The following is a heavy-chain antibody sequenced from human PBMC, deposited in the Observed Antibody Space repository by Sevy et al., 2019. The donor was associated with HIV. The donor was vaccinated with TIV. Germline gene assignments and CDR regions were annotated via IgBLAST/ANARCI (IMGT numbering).Heavy chain of an antibody. Sequence: GGSLRLSCAASGFTFSSYEMNWVRQAPGKGLEWVSYISSSGSTIYYADSVKGRFTISRDNAKNSLYLQMNSLRAEDTAVYYCARDDVVVPADYYYYGMDVWDQGTTVTVSS. CDR2: ISSSGSTI. J-gene: IGHJ6*02. D-gene: IGHD2-2*01. V-gene: IGHV3-48*03. CDR3: ARDDVVVPADYYYYGMDV. CDR1: GFTFSSYE.